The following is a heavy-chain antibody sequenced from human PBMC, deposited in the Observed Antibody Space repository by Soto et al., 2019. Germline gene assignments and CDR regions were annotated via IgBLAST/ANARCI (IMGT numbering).Heavy chain of an antibody. V-gene: IGHV3-72*01. CDR2: TRNKANSYTT. CDR3: ASLLQGYYYGMDV. CDR1: GFTFSDHY. Sequence: EVQLVESGGGLVQPGGSLRLSCAASGFTFSDHYMDWVRQAPGKGLEWVGRTRNKANSYTTEYAASVKGRFTISRDDSKTSLYLQMNSLNTEDPAVYYCASLLQGYYYGMDVWGQGTTFTVSS. J-gene: IGHJ6*02.